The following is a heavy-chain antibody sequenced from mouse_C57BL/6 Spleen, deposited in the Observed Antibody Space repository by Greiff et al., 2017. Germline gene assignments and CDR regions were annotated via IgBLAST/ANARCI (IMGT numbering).Heavy chain of an antibody. D-gene: IGHD2-4*01. CDR1: GYAFSSSW. V-gene: IGHV1-82*01. J-gene: IGHJ3*01. Sequence: VQLQQSGPELVKPGASVKISCKASGYAFSSSWMNWVKQRPGKGLEWIGRIYPGDGDTNYNGKFKGKATLTADKSSSTAYMQLSSLTSEDSTVYFCSYDYDVPFAYWGQGTLVTVSA. CDR3: SYDYDVPFAY. CDR2: IYPGDGDT.